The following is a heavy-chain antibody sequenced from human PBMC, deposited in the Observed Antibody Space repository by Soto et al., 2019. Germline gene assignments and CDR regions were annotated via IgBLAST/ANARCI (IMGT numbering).Heavy chain of an antibody. J-gene: IGHJ5*02. V-gene: IGHV3-48*03. CDR1: GFIFSYYE. CDR2: ISSAGTTI. Sequence: PGGSLRLSCAASGFIFSYYEMNWVRQAPGKGLEWVSYISSAGTTIDYAESVRGRFTISRDNAKNSLYFQMDSLTDEDTGVYYCARDTWFDPWGQGTLVTVSS. CDR3: ARDTWFDP.